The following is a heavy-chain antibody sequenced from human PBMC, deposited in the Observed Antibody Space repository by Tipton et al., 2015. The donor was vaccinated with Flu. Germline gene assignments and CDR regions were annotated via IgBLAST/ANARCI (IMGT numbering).Heavy chain of an antibody. D-gene: IGHD2-15*01. Sequence: QLVQSGAEVKKPGESLKISCKGSGYSFTSYWIGWVRQMPGKGLEWMGIIYPGDSDTRSSPSFQGQVTITADKSNSTAYLQWSSLKASDTAMYYCARGYCSGGSCYYVGYYGMDVLGQGTTVTVSS. V-gene: IGHV5-51*03. CDR2: IYPGDSDT. CDR1: GYSFTSYW. CDR3: ARGYCSGGSCYYVGYYGMDV. J-gene: IGHJ6*02.